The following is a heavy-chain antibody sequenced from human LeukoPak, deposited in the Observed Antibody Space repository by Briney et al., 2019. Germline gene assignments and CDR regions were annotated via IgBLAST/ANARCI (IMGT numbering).Heavy chain of an antibody. V-gene: IGHV3-7*01. CDR1: GFTFRSYW. CDR3: ARGRGSWYGVYFDY. Sequence: GGSLRLSCVVYGFTFRSYWMSWVRQDPGRGLEWVANIKQDGSEKYYVDSVKGRFTISRDNAKNSLYLQMNSLRTEDTAVYYCARGRGSWYGVYFDYWGQGTLVTVSS. D-gene: IGHD6-13*01. J-gene: IGHJ4*02. CDR2: IKQDGSEK.